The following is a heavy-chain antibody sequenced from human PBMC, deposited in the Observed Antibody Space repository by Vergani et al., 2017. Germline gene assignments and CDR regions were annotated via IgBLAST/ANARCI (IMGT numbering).Heavy chain of an antibody. V-gene: IGHV7-4-1*02. CDR2: INTNTGNP. CDR3: ARTKSRDGYNSPYYYYGMDV. CDR1: GYTFTSYA. J-gene: IGHJ6*02. Sequence: QVQLVQSGSELKKPGASVKVSCKASGYTFTSYAMNLVRQAPGQGLEWMGWINTNTGNPTYAHAFTGRFVFSLDTSVSKAYLQISSLKAEDTAVYYCARTKSRDGYNSPYYYYGMDVWGQGTTVTVSS. D-gene: IGHD5-24*01.